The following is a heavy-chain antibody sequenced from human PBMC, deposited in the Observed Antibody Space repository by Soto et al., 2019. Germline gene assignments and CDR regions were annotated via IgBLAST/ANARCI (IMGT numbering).Heavy chain of an antibody. CDR1: GYTFTGYY. CDR3: ARGGGGSYSASYYFDY. CDR2: INPNSGGT. J-gene: IGHJ4*02. Sequence: ASVKVSCKASGYTFTGYYMHWVRQAPGQGLEWMGWINPNSGGTNYAQKFQGWVTMTRDTSISTAYMELSRLGSDDTAVYYCARGGGGSYSASYYFDYWGQGTLVTVSS. V-gene: IGHV1-2*04. D-gene: IGHD1-26*01.